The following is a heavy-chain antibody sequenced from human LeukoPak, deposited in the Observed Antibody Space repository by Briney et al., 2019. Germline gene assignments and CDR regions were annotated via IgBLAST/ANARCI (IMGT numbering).Heavy chain of an antibody. CDR3: AKDQLTYYGSGSMTDY. V-gene: IGHV3-23*01. CDR2: ISGSGGST. CDR1: GFTFSSYG. D-gene: IGHD3-10*01. Sequence: PGGSLRLSCAASGFTFSSYGMSWVRQAPGKGLEWVSAISGSGGSTYYADSVKGRFTISRDNSKNTLYLQMNSLRAEDTAVYCCAKDQLTYYGSGSMTDYWGQGTLVTVSS. J-gene: IGHJ4*02.